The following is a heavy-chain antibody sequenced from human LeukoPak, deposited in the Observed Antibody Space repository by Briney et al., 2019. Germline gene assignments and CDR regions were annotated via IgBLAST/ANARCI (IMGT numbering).Heavy chain of an antibody. V-gene: IGHV3-20*04. CDR3: ARIFGRSSVLGAFDY. J-gene: IGHJ4*02. D-gene: IGHD3-16*01. CDR2: INWNGGSA. Sequence: GGTLRLSCAASVFTFDDYGMSWVRQAPGKGLEAFSGINWNGGSAGYADAVKGRFTLSRENAKNSLYLQMNSLRAEDTALYYCARIFGRSSVLGAFDYWGQGTLVTVSS. CDR1: VFTFDDYG.